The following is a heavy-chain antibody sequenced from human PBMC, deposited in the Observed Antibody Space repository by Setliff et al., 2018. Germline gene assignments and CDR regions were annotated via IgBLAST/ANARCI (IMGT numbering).Heavy chain of an antibody. CDR3: ASAGHSGSWFPFDAFHI. D-gene: IGHD6-13*01. CDR2: ISRSSTYI. J-gene: IGHJ3*02. Sequence: PGGSLRLSCAASGFTFSTHSMNWVRQAPGKGLEWVSSISRSSTYIYYADSMKGRFTISRDNAKNSLYLQMNSLRAEDTAVYYCASAGHSGSWFPFDAFHIWGQGTMVTVS. V-gene: IGHV3-21*01. CDR1: GFTFSTHS.